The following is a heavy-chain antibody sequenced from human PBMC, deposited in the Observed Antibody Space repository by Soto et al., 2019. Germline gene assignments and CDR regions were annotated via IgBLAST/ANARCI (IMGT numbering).Heavy chain of an antibody. V-gene: IGHV4-59*01. J-gene: IGHJ4*02. D-gene: IGHD5-12*01. CDR3: VREAYIGYGHAIDY. Sequence: PSETLSLTCAVSGVTISTYYWSWIRQPPGKGLEWIGYNYHSGTTNYNPSLKSRVTISVDPSKNQFSLRLPSVTAADTDIYSCVREAYIGYGHAIDYWGQGTLVPVSS. CDR1: GVTISTYY. CDR2: NYHSGTT.